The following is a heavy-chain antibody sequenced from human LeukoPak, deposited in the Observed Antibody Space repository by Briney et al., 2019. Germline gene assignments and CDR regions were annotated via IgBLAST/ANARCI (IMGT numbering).Heavy chain of an antibody. V-gene: IGHV3-48*03. D-gene: IGHD3-10*01. J-gene: IGHJ4*02. CDR2: ISSSGSYR. Sequence: RPGGSLRLSCAASGFTFNKYAMSWVRQAPGKGLEWVSYISSSGSYRYYADSVKGRFTISRDNAKNSLYLQMNSLRAEDTAVYYCARGMTDYYYGSGNEVDYWGQGTLVTVSS. CDR1: GFTFNKYA. CDR3: ARGMTDYYYGSGNEVDY.